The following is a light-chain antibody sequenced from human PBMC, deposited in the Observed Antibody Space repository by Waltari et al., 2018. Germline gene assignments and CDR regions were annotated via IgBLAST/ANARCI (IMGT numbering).Light chain of an antibody. CDR1: QSVSSH. CDR3: QQRSNWPPYT. CDR2: DAS. Sequence: EIVLTQSPATLSLSPGERATLSCRASQSVSSHLAWYQQKPGQAPRLLIYDASNRATGIPARFSGSGSGTDFTITISSLEPEDFAVYYCQQRSNWPPYTFGQGTKLEIK. V-gene: IGKV3-11*01. J-gene: IGKJ2*01.